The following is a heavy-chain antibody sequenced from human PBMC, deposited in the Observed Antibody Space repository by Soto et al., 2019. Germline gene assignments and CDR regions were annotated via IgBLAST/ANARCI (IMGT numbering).Heavy chain of an antibody. D-gene: IGHD3-10*01. V-gene: IGHV3-9*01. CDR3: AKDYYGSGSFYYFDY. Sequence: AGGSLRLSCAASGFTFDDYAMHWVRQAPGKGLEWVSGISWNSGSIGYADSVKGRFTISRDNAKNSLYLQMNSLRAEDTALYYCAKDYYGSGSFYYFDYWGQGTLVTVSS. CDR1: GFTFDDYA. J-gene: IGHJ4*02. CDR2: ISWNSGSI.